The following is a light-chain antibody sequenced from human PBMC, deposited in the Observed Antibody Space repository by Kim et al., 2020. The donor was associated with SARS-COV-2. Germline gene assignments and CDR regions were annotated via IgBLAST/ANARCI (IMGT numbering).Light chain of an antibody. Sequence: GQRVYISCSGSSSNIGINAIHWYQVFPGTAPKLLIYNDDRRPSGVPDRFSGSKSGTSASLALSGLLSDDEADYYCATWDDSLEAWVFGGGTQLTVL. CDR1: SSNIGINA. CDR3: ATWDDSLEAWV. CDR2: NDD. V-gene: IGLV1-44*01. J-gene: IGLJ3*02.